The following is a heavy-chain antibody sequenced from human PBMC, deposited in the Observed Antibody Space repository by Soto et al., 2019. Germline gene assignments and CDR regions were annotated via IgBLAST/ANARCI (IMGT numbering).Heavy chain of an antibody. CDR1: GFTFSSYA. D-gene: IGHD1-26*01. CDR2: ISGSGGST. V-gene: IGHV3-23*01. Sequence: GGSLRLSCAASGFTFSSYAMSWVRQAPGKGLEWVSAISGSGGSTYYADSVKGRFTISRDNSKNTLYLQMNSLRAEDTAVYYCAAIVGATSYFDYWGQGTLVTVSS. CDR3: AAIVGATSYFDY. J-gene: IGHJ4*02.